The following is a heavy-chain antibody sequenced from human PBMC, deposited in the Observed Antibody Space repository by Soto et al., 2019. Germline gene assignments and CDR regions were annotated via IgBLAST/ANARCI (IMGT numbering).Heavy chain of an antibody. CDR3: ARGMAEEQIFYYFDY. CDR1: GGSISSHY. D-gene: IGHD3-9*01. CDR2: IYYSGST. V-gene: IGHV4-59*11. J-gene: IGHJ4*02. Sequence: SEILCLTWTVAGGSISSHYWSWIRQPQGKGLEWIGYIYYSGSTNYNPSLKSRVTISVDTSKNQFSLKLSSVTAADTAVYYCARGMAEEQIFYYFDYWGQGALVTVSS.